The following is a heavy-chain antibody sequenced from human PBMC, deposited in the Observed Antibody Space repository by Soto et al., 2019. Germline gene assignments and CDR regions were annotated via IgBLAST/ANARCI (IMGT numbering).Heavy chain of an antibody. CDR1: GFTFSSYA. CDR2: ISYDGSNK. CDR3: ARGAITIFGVGSFDY. J-gene: IGHJ4*02. Sequence: QVQLVESGGGVVQPGRSLRLSCAASGFTFSSYAMHWVRQAPGKGLEWVAVISYDGSNKYYADSVKGRFTISRDNSKNTLYLQMNSLRAEDTAVYYCARGAITIFGVGSFDYWGQGTLVTVSS. V-gene: IGHV3-30-3*01. D-gene: IGHD3-3*01.